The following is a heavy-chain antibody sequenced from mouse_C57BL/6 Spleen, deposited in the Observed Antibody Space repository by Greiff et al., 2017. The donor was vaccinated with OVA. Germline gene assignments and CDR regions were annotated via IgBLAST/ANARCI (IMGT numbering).Heavy chain of an antibody. V-gene: IGHV5-17*01. J-gene: IGHJ4*01. CDR1: GFTFSDYG. Sequence: EVKLVESGGGLVKPGGSLKLSCAASGFTFSDYGMHWVRQAPEKGLEWVAYISSGSSTIYSADTVKGRFTISRDNAKNTLFLQMTSLRSEDTAMYYCARLNWVYAMDYWGQGTSVTVSS. CDR3: ARLNWVYAMDY. CDR2: ISSGSSTI. D-gene: IGHD4-1*01.